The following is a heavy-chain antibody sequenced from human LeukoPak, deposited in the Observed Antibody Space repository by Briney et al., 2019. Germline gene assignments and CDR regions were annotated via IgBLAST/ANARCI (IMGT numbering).Heavy chain of an antibody. D-gene: IGHD6-19*01. J-gene: IGHJ4*02. Sequence: GGSLRLSCAASGFTFSNYGIHWVRQAPGKGLEWVAGISYDGSNQYYADSVKGRFTTSRDNSKNTLYLQMNSLRAEDTAVYYCAKEYRSGWVDYWGQGTLVTVSS. CDR2: ISYDGSNQ. CDR1: GFTFSNYG. CDR3: AKEYRSGWVDY. V-gene: IGHV3-30*18.